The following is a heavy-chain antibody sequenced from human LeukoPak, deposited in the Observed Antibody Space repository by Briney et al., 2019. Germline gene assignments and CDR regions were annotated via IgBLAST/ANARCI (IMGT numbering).Heavy chain of an antibody. D-gene: IGHD2-21*01. CDR1: GCSFSDYG. V-gene: IGHV3-30*03. Sequence: AGSLRLSCAASGCSFSDYGLHWVRQPPGKGLERVAMISYDGREEHYPDPVKGRLIISTDNSNNTLYLQMNSLRVDETVVYYCARERDNTGGTLLWYWGQGTLVTVSS. CDR2: ISYDGREE. J-gene: IGHJ4*02. CDR3: ARERDNTGGTLLWY.